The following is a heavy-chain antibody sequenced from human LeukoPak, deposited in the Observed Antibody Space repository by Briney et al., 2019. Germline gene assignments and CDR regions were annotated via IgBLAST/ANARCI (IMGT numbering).Heavy chain of an antibody. CDR3: ARDGIGDHFWSLFDY. V-gene: IGHV4-59*01. CDR2: IYYSGST. D-gene: IGHD3-3*02. Sequence: PSETLSLTCTVSGGSISSYYWSWIRQPPGKGLEWMGYIYYSGSTNYNPSLKSRVTISVDTSKNQFSLKLSSVTAADTAVYYCARDGIGDHFWSLFDYWGQGALVTVSS. J-gene: IGHJ4*02. CDR1: GGSISSYY.